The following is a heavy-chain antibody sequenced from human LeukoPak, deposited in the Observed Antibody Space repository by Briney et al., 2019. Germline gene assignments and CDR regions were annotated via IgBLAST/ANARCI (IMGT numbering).Heavy chain of an antibody. CDR1: GLTFSSSV. J-gene: IGHJ3*01. CDR2: ISGSGDST. Sequence: GGSLRLSCAASGLTFSSSVMCWVRQAPGRGLEWVSSISGSGDSTYYADSVKGRFAISRDNDKNTLFLQMNSLRAEDTAVYYCAKWGAGGDFDVWGQGTMVTVSS. D-gene: IGHD3-16*01. CDR3: AKWGAGGDFDV. V-gene: IGHV3-23*01.